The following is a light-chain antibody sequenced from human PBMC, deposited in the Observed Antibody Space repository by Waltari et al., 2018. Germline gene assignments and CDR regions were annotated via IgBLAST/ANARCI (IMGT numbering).Light chain of an antibody. V-gene: IGKV3-20*01. CDR3: QEYNSSPWT. CDR1: QSVSSY. J-gene: IGKJ1*01. CDR2: GAS. Sequence: VILTQSPATLSLSPGEKATLSCRASQSVSSYLAWYQQKPGQAPRLLIYGASSRATGIPDRFSGSGSGTEFTLTISSLEPEDFAVYYCQEYNSSPWTFGQGTKVEIK.